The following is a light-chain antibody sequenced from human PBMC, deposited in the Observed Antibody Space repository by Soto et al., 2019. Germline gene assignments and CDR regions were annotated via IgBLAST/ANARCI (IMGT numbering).Light chain of an antibody. CDR1: SSNIESNT. J-gene: IGLJ1*01. V-gene: IGLV1-44*01. Sequence: QSVLTQPHSASGTPGQRVTISCSGSSSNIESNTVTSYQQLPGTAPKLVIYSNYDRPSGVPYRFSGSTSGTSASLVIRGLQSEDEADYYCAAWDDSLNGYVFGGGTKLTVL. CDR3: AAWDDSLNGYV. CDR2: SNY.